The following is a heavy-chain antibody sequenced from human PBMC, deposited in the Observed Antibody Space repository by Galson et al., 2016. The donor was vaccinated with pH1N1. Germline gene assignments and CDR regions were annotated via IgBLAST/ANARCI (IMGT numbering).Heavy chain of an antibody. D-gene: IGHD7-27*01. CDR3: ARDGEGYYMDV. Sequence: SVKVSCKASGDTFNYYTINWVRQAPGQGLQWMGRIIPVLSLSTYAQTFQGRVTISADKSTTTVHMHLSSLRSADTAVYYCARDGEGYYMDVWGKGTTVIVSS. J-gene: IGHJ6*03. V-gene: IGHV1-69*04. CDR2: IIPVLSLS. CDR1: GDTFNYYT.